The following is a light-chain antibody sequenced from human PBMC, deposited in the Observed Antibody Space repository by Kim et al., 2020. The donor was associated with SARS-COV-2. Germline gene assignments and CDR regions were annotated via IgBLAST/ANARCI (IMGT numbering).Light chain of an antibody. CDR3: QQFATSLS. J-gene: IGKJ4*01. CDR2: GVS. V-gene: IGKV3-20*01. CDR1: QSVSNNF. Sequence: EIVLTQSPGTLSLSPGERATLSCRASQSVSNNFLAWYQHKPGQAPRLLIYGVSIRATDTPDRFSGSGSGTDFTLTISSLQPEDFGVYYCQQFATSLSFGGGTKVDIK.